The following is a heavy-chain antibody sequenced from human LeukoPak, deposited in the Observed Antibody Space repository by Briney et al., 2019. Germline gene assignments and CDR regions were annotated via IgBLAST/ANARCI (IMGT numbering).Heavy chain of an antibody. D-gene: IGHD3-10*01. CDR3: ARELITMVRGVEYYYGMDV. Sequence: GGSLRLSCAASGFTFSSYWMHWVRHAPGKGLVWVSRINSDGSSTSYADSVKGRFTISRDNAKNTLYLQMNSLRAEDTAVYYCARELITMVRGVEYYYGMDVWGQGTTVTVSS. V-gene: IGHV3-74*01. J-gene: IGHJ6*02. CDR1: GFTFSSYW. CDR2: INSDGSST.